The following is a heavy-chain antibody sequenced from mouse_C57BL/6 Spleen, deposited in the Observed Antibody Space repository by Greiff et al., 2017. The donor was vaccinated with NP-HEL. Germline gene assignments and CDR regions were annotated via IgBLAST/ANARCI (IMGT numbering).Heavy chain of an antibody. CDR1: GYSITSGYY. V-gene: IGHV3-6*01. Sequence: EVKLVESGPGLVKPSQSLSLTCSVTGYSITSGYYWNWIRQFPGNKLEWMGYISYDGSTNYNPSLKNRISITRDTSKNQFFLKLNSVTTEDTATYYCASLNDYDDGPGFAYWGQGTLVTVSA. CDR2: ISYDGST. CDR3: ASLNDYDDGPGFAY. J-gene: IGHJ3*01. D-gene: IGHD2-4*01.